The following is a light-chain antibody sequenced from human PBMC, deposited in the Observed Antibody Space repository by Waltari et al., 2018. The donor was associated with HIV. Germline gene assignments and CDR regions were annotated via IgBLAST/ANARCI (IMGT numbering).Light chain of an antibody. CDR3: QQTFGLPLT. Sequence: DVQMTQSPSSLSASVGDRVTITCRASEYINIYFNWYQQRPGEAPNLLIYGASTVQGAVPSRFSGRASGTTFTLTINSLRPEDAATYYCQQTFGLPLTFGGGTKVEI. CDR2: GAS. V-gene: IGKV1-39*01. J-gene: IGKJ4*01. CDR1: EYINIY.